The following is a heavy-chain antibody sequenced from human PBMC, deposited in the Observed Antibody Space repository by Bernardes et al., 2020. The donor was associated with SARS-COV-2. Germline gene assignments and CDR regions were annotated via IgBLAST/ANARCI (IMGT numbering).Heavy chain of an antibody. CDR2: IHHTGTT. Sequence: SETLSLTCTVSGGSISVYYWSWIRQPPGKGLAWIGYIHHTGTTSYNPSLESRVAISVDTSKNQLSLRLNSVTAADTAVYYCAREWSSFDHWGQGTLVTVSS. J-gene: IGHJ4*02. V-gene: IGHV4-59*01. CDR3: AREWSSFDH. CDR1: GGSISVYY. D-gene: IGHD1-26*01.